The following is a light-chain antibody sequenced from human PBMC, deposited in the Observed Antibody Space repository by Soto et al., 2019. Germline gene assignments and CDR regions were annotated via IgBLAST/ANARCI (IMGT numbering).Light chain of an antibody. J-gene: IGLJ2*01. CDR1: SSDVGGYNY. CDR2: EVS. V-gene: IGLV2-8*01. Sequence: QSALTQPPSASGSPGQSVAISCTGTSSDVGGYNYVSWYQHHPGKAPKLMMYEVSRRPSGVPDRFSGSKSGNTAALTVSGLQADDEADYYCSSYAGSNNVVFGGGTKLTVL. CDR3: SSYAGSNNVV.